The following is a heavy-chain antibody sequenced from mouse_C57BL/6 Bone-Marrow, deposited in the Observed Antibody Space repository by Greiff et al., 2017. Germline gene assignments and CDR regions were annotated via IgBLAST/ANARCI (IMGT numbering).Heavy chain of an antibody. CDR2: IDPSDSYT. Sequence: QVQLQQPGAELVKPGASVKLSCKASGYTFTSYWMQWVKQRPGQGLEWIGEIDPSDSYTNYTQKFKGKATLTVDTSSSTAYMQLSSLTSEDSAVYYCARRAYYYGSSSWFAYWGQGTLVTVSA. D-gene: IGHD1-1*01. V-gene: IGHV1-50*01. CDR1: GYTFTSYW. J-gene: IGHJ3*01. CDR3: ARRAYYYGSSSWFAY.